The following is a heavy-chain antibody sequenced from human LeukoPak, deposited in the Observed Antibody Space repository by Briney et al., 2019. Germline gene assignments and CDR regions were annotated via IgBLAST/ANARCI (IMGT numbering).Heavy chain of an antibody. J-gene: IGHJ6*03. CDR1: GGSISSYY. D-gene: IGHD3-16*01. Sequence: SETLSLTCTVSGGSISSYYWSWIRQPAGKGLEWIGRIYTSGSTNYNPSLKSRVTMSVDTSKNQFSLKLSSVTAADTAVYYCAREGVMYYYYYMDVWGKGTTVTISS. CDR2: IYTSGST. V-gene: IGHV4-4*07. CDR3: AREGVMYYYYYMDV.